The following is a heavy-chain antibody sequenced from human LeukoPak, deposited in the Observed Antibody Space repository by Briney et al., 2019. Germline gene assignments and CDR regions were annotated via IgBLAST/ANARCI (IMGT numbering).Heavy chain of an antibody. J-gene: IGHJ5*02. CDR1: GFTFSGSA. CDR3: TRTYCGGDCREFDP. CDR2: IRSKPNSYAT. D-gene: IGHD2-21*02. V-gene: IGHV3-73*01. Sequence: GGSLRPSCAVSGFTFSGSAIHWVRQASGKGLEWVGRIRSKPNSYATAYAASVKGRFTISRDDSKNTAYLQMNSLKTEDTAVYYCTRTYCGGDCREFDPWGQGTLVTVSS.